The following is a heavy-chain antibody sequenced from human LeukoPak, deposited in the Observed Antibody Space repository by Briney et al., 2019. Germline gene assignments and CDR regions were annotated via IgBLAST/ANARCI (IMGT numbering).Heavy chain of an antibody. Sequence: SETLSLTCTVSGGSFSSSYWSWIRQPPGKGLEWIGYISYSENTKYNPSRKSRVTISVDTSQNQFSLKLTSVTAADTAVYHCARAPWRTFFDYWGQGNLVTVSS. CDR1: GGSFSSSY. CDR3: ARAPWRTFFDY. V-gene: IGHV4-59*01. CDR2: ISYSENT. J-gene: IGHJ4*02. D-gene: IGHD5-12*01.